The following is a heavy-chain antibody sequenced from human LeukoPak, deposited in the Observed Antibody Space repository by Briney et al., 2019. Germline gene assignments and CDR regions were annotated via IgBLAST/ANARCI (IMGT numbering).Heavy chain of an antibody. Sequence: GGSLRLSCAASGFTVSSNYMCWVRQAPGKGLEWVSVIYSGGSTYYADSVKGRFTISRDNSKNTLYLQMNSLRAEDTAVYYCARGLVYFDWSNYYYGMDVWGQGTTVTVSS. CDR2: IYSGGST. J-gene: IGHJ6*02. D-gene: IGHD3-9*01. CDR1: GFTVSSNY. CDR3: ARGLVYFDWSNYYYGMDV. V-gene: IGHV3-66*01.